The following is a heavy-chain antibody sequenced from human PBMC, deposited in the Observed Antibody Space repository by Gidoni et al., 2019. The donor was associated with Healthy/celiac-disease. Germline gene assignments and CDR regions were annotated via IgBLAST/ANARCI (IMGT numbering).Heavy chain of an antibody. CDR1: AYTFTSYY. CDR2: INPSGGST. Sequence: QVQLVQSAAEVKKPGSSVTASCKASAYTFTSYYLPGVRQAPGQGLEWMGIINPSGGSTSYAQKFQGRITKTRDTSTSTIYMELGSLRSEDTAVYYGARDSDWNDAWGYWGQGTLVTVSS. V-gene: IGHV1-46*01. CDR3: ARDSDWNDAWGY. D-gene: IGHD1-1*01. J-gene: IGHJ4*02.